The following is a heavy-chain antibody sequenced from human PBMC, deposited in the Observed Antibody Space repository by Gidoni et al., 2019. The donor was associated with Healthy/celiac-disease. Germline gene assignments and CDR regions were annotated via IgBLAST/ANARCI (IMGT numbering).Heavy chain of an antibody. CDR2: INPNSGGT. V-gene: IGHV1-2*04. CDR3: ARSSAAAGNNYGMDV. J-gene: IGHJ6*02. D-gene: IGHD6-13*01. Sequence: QVQLVQSGAEVKKPGASVKVSCTASGYTFTGYYMHWVRQAPGQGLEWMGWINPNSGGTNYAQKFQGWVTMTRDTSISTAYMELSRLRSDDTAVYYCARSSAAAGNNYGMDVWGQGTTVTVSS. CDR1: GYTFTGYY.